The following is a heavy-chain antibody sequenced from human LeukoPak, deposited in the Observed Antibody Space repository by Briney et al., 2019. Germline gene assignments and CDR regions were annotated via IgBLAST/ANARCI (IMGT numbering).Heavy chain of an antibody. V-gene: IGHV3-23*01. CDR2: ISGTGGRT. Sequence: GGSLRLSCAASGSIFSSYAMSWVRQAPGKGLEWVLGISGTGGRTYYADSVKGRFTISRDNSKNTLYLQMNSLRADDTAVYYCAKVIRGGYGMDVWGQGTTVTVSS. CDR3: AKVIRGGYGMDV. D-gene: IGHD3-10*01. CDR1: GSIFSSYA. J-gene: IGHJ6*02.